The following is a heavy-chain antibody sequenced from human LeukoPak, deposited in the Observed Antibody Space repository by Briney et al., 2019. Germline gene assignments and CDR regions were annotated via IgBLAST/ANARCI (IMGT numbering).Heavy chain of an antibody. CDR1: GYTFTSYG. Sequence: SVKVSCKASGYTFTSYGISWVRQAPGQGLEWMGGIIPIFGTANYAQKFQGRVTITADKSTSTAYMELSSLRSEDTAVYYCARAFSGQRGYNYGPDYFDYRGQGTLVTVSS. V-gene: IGHV1-69*06. CDR2: IIPIFGTA. J-gene: IGHJ4*02. D-gene: IGHD5-18*01. CDR3: ARAFSGQRGYNYGPDYFDY.